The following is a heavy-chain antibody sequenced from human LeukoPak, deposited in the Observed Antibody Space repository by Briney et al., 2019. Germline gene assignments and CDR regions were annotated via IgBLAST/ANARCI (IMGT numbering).Heavy chain of an antibody. CDR1: GGTFSSYA. CDR2: IILIFGTA. CDR3: ASTRDGGVPAAIDYLDYYYYMDV. V-gene: IGHV1-69*01. J-gene: IGHJ6*03. Sequence: VASVKVSCKASGGTFSSYAISWVRQAPGQALEWMGGIILIFGTANYAQKFQGRVTITADESMSTAYMELSSLRSEDTAVYYCASTRDGGVPAAIDYLDYYYYMDVWGKGTTATVSS. D-gene: IGHD2-2*02.